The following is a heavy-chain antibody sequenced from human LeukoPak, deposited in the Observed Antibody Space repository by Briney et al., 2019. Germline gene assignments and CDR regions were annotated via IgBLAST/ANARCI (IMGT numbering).Heavy chain of an antibody. CDR2: INRDGSEK. Sequence: GGSLRLSCAASGFTFSTYWMSWVRQAPGKGLEWVANINRDGSEKYYGDSVKGRFTISRDNAKNSLYLQMNSLRAEDTAVYYCARDTIDPFSADAFDIWGQGTMVTVSS. CDR1: GFTFSTYW. V-gene: IGHV3-7*01. D-gene: IGHD5-24*01. CDR3: ARDTIDPFSADAFDI. J-gene: IGHJ3*02.